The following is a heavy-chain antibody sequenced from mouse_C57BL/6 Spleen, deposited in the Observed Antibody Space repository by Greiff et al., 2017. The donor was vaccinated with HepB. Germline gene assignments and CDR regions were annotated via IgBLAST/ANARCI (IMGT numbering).Heavy chain of an antibody. V-gene: IGHV1-76*01. CDR2: IYPGSGNT. J-gene: IGHJ3*01. Sequence: VKLVESGAELVRPGASVKLSCKASGYTFTDYYINWVKQRPGQGLEWIARIYPGSGNTYYNEKFKGKATLTAEKSSSTAYMQLSSLTSEDSAVYFCARDYYDYDRAWFAYWGQGTLVTVSA. CDR3: ARDYYDYDRAWFAY. D-gene: IGHD2-4*01. CDR1: GYTFTDYY.